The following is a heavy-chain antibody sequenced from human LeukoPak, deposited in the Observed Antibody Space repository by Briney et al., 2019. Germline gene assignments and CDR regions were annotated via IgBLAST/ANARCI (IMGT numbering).Heavy chain of an antibody. D-gene: IGHD4-17*01. Sequence: GGSLRLSGAASGFTFDDYAMHWVRQAPGKGLEWVSGISWNSGSIGYADSVKGRFTISRDNAKNSLYLQMNSLRAEDTALYYCAKDGDYGDYAVDYWGQGTLVTVSS. CDR2: ISWNSGSI. V-gene: IGHV3-9*01. CDR1: GFTFDDYA. CDR3: AKDGDYGDYAVDY. J-gene: IGHJ4*02.